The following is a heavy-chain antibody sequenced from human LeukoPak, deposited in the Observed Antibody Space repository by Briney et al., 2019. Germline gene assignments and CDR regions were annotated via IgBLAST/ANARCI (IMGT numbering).Heavy chain of an antibody. V-gene: IGHV6-1*01. CDR2: TYYRSKWYN. D-gene: IGHD6-13*01. Sequence: LSLTCAISGDSVSSNSAAWNWIRQSPSRGLEWLGRTYYRSKWYNDYAVSVKSRITINPDTSKNQFSLQLNSVTPEDTAVYYCARASSWYSGLRGNFDYWGQGTLVTVSS. J-gene: IGHJ4*02. CDR1: GDSVSSNSAA. CDR3: ARASSWYSGLRGNFDY.